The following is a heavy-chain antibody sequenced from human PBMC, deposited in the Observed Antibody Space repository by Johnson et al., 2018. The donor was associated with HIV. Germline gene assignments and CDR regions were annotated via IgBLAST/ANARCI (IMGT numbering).Heavy chain of an antibody. Sequence: VQLVESGGGLVKPGGSLRLSCAASGFTFSNAWMSWVRQAPGKGLEYVANVNQDGSAKFYVDSVKGRFTISRDNAKNSLYLQMNSLRDEDTAVYYCVTADRGSAWGQGTTVTVSS. CDR1: GFTFSNAW. J-gene: IGHJ3*01. D-gene: IGHD1-26*01. CDR3: VTADRGSA. V-gene: IGHV3-7*05. CDR2: VNQDGSAK.